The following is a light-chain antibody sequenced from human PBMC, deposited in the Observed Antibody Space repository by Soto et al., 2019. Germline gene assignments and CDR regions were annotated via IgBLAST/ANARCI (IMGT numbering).Light chain of an antibody. Sequence: QSALTQPASVSGSPGQPITISCTGTSSDVGGYNYVSWYQQHPGKAPKLMIDDVSNRPSGVSNRFSGSKSGNTASLPISGLQAEDEADYYCSSYTSSSTSGFGTGTKLTVL. CDR1: SSDVGGYNY. V-gene: IGLV2-14*01. J-gene: IGLJ1*01. CDR3: SSYTSSSTSG. CDR2: DVS.